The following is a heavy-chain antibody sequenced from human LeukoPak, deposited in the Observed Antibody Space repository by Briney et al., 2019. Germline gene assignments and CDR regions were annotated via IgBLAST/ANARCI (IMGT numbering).Heavy chain of an antibody. J-gene: IGHJ4*02. Sequence: PGRSLRLSCAASGFTFSSYAMHWVRQAPGKGLEWVAVISYDGSNKYYADSVKGRFTISRDKSKNTLYLQMNSLRAEDTAVYYCASGAQWLAPFDYWGQGTLVTVSS. V-gene: IGHV3-30*04. CDR2: ISYDGSNK. CDR3: ASGAQWLAPFDY. D-gene: IGHD6-19*01. CDR1: GFTFSSYA.